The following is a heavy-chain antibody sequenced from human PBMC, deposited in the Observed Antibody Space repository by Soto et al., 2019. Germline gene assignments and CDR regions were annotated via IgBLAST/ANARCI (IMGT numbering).Heavy chain of an antibody. CDR1: GFISNEYG. CDR2: IWYDGSNK. Sequence: PGGSLRLSCAASGFISNEYGMHWVRQAPGKGLEWVAVIWYDGSNKYYADSVKGRFTFSRDNSKNTMSLQMNSLRVEDTAVYYCARWGCSGSNCNLNQRSFDLWGQGTLVTVSS. D-gene: IGHD2-15*01. J-gene: IGHJ4*02. CDR3: ARWGCSGSNCNLNQRSFDL. V-gene: IGHV3-33*03.